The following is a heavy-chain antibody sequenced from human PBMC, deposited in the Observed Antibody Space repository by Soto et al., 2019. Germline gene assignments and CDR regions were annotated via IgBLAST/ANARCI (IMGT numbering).Heavy chain of an antibody. J-gene: IGHJ6*03. D-gene: IGHD2-15*01. V-gene: IGHV3-9*01. CDR1: GFTFDDYA. CDR3: AKDASSGGSCFLGRCYYYMDV. CDR2: ISWNSGSI. Sequence: GGSLRLSCAASGFTFDDYAMHWVRQAPGKGLEWVSGISWNSGSIGYADSVKGRFTISRDNAKNSLYLQMNSLRAEDTALYYCAKDASSGGSCFLGRCYYYMDVWGKGTTVTVSS.